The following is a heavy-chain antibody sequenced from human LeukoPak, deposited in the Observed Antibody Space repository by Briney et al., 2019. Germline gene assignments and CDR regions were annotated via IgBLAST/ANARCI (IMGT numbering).Heavy chain of an antibody. V-gene: IGHV3-7*03. CDR3: AKDATGYSSGWYSWFDH. J-gene: IGHJ5*02. CDR1: GFPFSSYW. Sequence: GGSLRLSCAASGFPFSSYWMSWVRQAPGKGPEWVANIKQDGGEKYHVDSVKGRFTISRDNSKNSLYLQMNSLRTEDTALYYCAKDATGYSSGWYSWFDHWGQGTLVTVSS. CDR2: IKQDGGEK. D-gene: IGHD6-19*01.